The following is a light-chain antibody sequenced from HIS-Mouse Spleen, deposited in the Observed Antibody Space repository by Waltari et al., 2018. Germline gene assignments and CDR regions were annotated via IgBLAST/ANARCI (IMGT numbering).Light chain of an antibody. V-gene: IGKV1-9*01. CDR3: QQINSYPPT. J-gene: IGKJ1*01. CDR1: PGISSY. CDR2: AAC. Sequence: DIQFTQSPSFLSASVGDRVTITCRASPGISSYLACYQQKPGKDPKLLIYAACTLQSGVQSMFSGSGSGTEFTLTISRLQTEDFATYYCQQINSYPPTFGQGTKVEIK.